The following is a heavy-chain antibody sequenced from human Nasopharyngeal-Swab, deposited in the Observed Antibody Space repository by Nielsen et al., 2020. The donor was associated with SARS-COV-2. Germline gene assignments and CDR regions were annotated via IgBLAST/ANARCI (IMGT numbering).Heavy chain of an antibody. CDR2: ISGSSGTT. Sequence: GESLKISCAASGFTFNSHAMNWVRQAPGKGLEWVSGISGSSGTTDYADSVKGRFTISRDNSKNTVYLQMNSLRVEDTALYYCAKEGSNLVVVRFFDNWGQGTLVTVSS. D-gene: IGHD3-22*01. CDR1: GFTFNSHA. J-gene: IGHJ4*02. CDR3: AKEGSNLVVVRFFDN. V-gene: IGHV3-23*01.